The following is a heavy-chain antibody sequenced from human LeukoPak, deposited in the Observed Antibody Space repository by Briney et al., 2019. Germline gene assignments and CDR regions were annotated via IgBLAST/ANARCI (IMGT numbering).Heavy chain of an antibody. D-gene: IGHD6-19*01. V-gene: IGHV3-43D*03. Sequence: GVSLRLSCAASGFTFDDYAMHWVRQAPGKGLEWVSLIRWDGGSTYYADSVRGRFTISRDNSKNSLYLQMNRLRAEDTALYYCAKGFVSAGYSSPDYWGRKTLVTVSS. CDR3: AKGFVSAGYSSPDY. CDR2: IRWDGGST. CDR1: GFTFDDYA. J-gene: IGHJ4*02.